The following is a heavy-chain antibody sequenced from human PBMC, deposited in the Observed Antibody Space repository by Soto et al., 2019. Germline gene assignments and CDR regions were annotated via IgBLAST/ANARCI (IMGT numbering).Heavy chain of an antibody. CDR2: IYYSGST. J-gene: IGHJ5*02. V-gene: IGHV4-30-4*01. D-gene: IGHD3-10*01. Sequence: QVQLQESGPGLVKPSQTLSLNCTVSGGSISSGDYYWSWIRQPPGKGLEWIGYIYYSGSTYYNPSLKSRVTISGDMSKNQFSLKLSSVTVADTAVYYCARGRVRGAHNWFDPWGQGTPVTVSS. CDR3: ARGRVRGAHNWFDP. CDR1: GGSISSGDYY.